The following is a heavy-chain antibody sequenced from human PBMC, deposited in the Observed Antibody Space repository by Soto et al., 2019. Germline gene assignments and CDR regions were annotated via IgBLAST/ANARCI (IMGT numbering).Heavy chain of an antibody. CDR1: GFSFSNYA. J-gene: IGHJ4*02. CDR2: ISGSDGST. V-gene: IGHV3-23*01. CDR3: ARDRERDAWYEDY. Sequence: EVQLLESGGDLVQPGGSLRLSCVASGFSFSNYAMSRVRQAPGKGLEWVSVISGSDGSTYYADSVKGRFTISRDNSKNTLYLQMNSLRAEDTAVYYCARDRERDAWYEDYWGQGTLVTVSS. D-gene: IGHD6-13*01.